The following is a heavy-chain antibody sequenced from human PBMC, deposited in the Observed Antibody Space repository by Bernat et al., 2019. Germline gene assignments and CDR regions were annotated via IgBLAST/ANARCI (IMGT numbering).Heavy chain of an antibody. J-gene: IGHJ6*03. V-gene: IGHV4-31*03. CDR2: IYYSGTT. CDR1: GGSMSGVGNY. Sequence: QVQLQESGPGLVKPSQTLSLTCTVSGGSMSGVGNYWSWIRQHPGKGLEWLGYIYYSGTTYFNPSLRSRITISVDTSKNQFSLKLSSVTAADTAVYYCARGTSTSAPYMDVWGKGTTVTVSS. CDR3: ARGTSTSAPYMDV.